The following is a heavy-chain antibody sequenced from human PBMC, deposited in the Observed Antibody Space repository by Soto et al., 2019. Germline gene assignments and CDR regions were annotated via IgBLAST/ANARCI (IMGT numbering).Heavy chain of an antibody. CDR3: ARGRRGDWGVVVAATRYYYYGMDV. CDR2: INHSGST. D-gene: IGHD2-15*01. CDR1: GGSFSGYY. Sequence: SETLSLTCAVYGGSFSGYYWSWIRQPPGKGLEWIGEINHSGSTNYNPSLKSRVTISVDTSKNQFSLKLSSVTAADTAVYYCARGRRGDWGVVVAATRYYYYGMDVWGQGTTVTVSS. V-gene: IGHV4-34*01. J-gene: IGHJ6*02.